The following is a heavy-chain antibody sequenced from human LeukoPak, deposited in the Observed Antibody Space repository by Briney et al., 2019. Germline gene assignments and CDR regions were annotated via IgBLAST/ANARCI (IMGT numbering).Heavy chain of an antibody. V-gene: IGHV1-18*04. Sequence: GASVKVSCKASGYTFTSYGISWVRQAPGQGLEWMGWISAYNGNTNYAQKLQGRVTMTTDTSTSTAYMELRSLRFDDTAVYYCASCSTSCYDAFDIWGQGTMVTVSS. CDR2: ISAYNGNT. D-gene: IGHD2-2*01. CDR1: GYTFTSYG. CDR3: ASCSTSCYDAFDI. J-gene: IGHJ3*02.